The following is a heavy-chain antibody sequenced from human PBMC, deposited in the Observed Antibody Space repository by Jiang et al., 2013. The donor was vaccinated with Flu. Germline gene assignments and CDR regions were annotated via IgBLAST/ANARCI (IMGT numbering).Heavy chain of an antibody. CDR1: GGSFSGY. V-gene: IGHV4-34*01. Sequence: LLKPSETLSLTCAVHGGSFSGYWTWIRQPPGKGLEWIGETYHRGGTKYNPSLKSRVTISVDTSKNQFSLRLNSVAAADTAVYYCARHGPLGVSHYFDSWGQGALVTVSS. CDR2: TYHRGGT. D-gene: IGHD2-8*01. CDR3: ARHGPLGVSHYFDS. J-gene: IGHJ4*02.